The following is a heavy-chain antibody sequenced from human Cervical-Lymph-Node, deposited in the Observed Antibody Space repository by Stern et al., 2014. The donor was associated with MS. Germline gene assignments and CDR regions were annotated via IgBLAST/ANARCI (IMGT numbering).Heavy chain of an antibody. V-gene: IGHV3-21*01. D-gene: IGHD2-2*01. CDR1: GFIFSDYT. CDR2: ISRDASNI. J-gene: IGHJ4*02. Sequence: VQLVESGGGLVKPGGSLRLSCAASGFIFSDYTMTWVRQAPGTGLAWVSSISRDASNIYYADTVRGRFTISRDNAKKSLYLQMNSLRAEDTAVYYCARRAAAKGLDYWGQGTLVAVSS. CDR3: ARRAAAKGLDY.